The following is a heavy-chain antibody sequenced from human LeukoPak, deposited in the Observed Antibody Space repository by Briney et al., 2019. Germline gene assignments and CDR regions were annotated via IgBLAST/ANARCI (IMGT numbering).Heavy chain of an antibody. J-gene: IGHJ6*02. D-gene: IGHD2-2*01. CDR1: GFTFSSYS. Sequence: GGSLRLFCAASGFTFSSYSMNWVRQAPGKGLEWVSSISSSSSYIYYADSVKGRFTISRDNAKNSLYLQMNSLRAEDTAVYYWARASPPSASTTPLDHGIDVSGQGSTVTVSS. CDR2: ISSSSSYI. V-gene: IGHV3-21*01. CDR3: ARASPPSASTTPLDHGIDV.